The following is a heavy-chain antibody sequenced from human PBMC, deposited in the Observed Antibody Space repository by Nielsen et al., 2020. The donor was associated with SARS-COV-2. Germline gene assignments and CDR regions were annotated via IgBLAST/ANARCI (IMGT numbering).Heavy chain of an antibody. J-gene: IGHJ6*02. Sequence: ASVKVSCKASGYTFTSYYMHWVRQAPGHGLEWMGIINPSGGSTSYAQKFQGRVTMTRDTSTSTVYMELSSLRSEDTAVYYCARDLTVVTASPYSYYYGMDVWGQGTTVTVSS. CDR2: INPSGGST. CDR3: ARDLTVVTASPYSYYYGMDV. V-gene: IGHV1-46*01. CDR1: GYTFTSYY. D-gene: IGHD2-21*02.